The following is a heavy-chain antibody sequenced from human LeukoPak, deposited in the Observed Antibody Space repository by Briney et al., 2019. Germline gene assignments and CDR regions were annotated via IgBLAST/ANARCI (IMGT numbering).Heavy chain of an antibody. V-gene: IGHV1-46*01. CDR2: INPSGGST. CDR3: ARVPPTTGYGMDV. J-gene: IGHJ6*02. Sequence: GASVKVSCKASGYTFTSYYMHWVRQAPGQGLEWMGIINPSGGSTSYAQKFQGRVTMTRDTSTSTVYMELSSLRPEDTAVYYCARVPPTTGYGMDVWGQGTTVTVSS. D-gene: IGHD4-17*01. CDR1: GYTFTSYY.